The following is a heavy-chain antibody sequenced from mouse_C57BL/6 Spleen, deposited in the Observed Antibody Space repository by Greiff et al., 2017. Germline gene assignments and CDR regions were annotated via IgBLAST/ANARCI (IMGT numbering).Heavy chain of an antibody. V-gene: IGHV5-4*01. CDR2: ISDGGSYT. J-gene: IGHJ4*01. CDR1: GFTFSSYA. Sequence: EVQLVESGGGLVKPGGSLKLSCAASGFTFSSYAMSWVRQTPEKRLEWVATISDGGSYTYYPDNVKGRFTISRDNAKNNLYLQMSHLKSEDTAMYYCARDGHYSKSAMDYWGQGTSVTVSS. D-gene: IGHD2-5*01. CDR3: ARDGHYSKSAMDY.